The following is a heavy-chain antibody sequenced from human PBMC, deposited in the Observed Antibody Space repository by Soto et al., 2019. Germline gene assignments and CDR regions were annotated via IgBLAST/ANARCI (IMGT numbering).Heavy chain of an antibody. V-gene: IGHV3-15*01. J-gene: IGHJ3*02. Sequence: PGGSLRLSCAASGFTFSNAWMSWVRQAPGKGLEWVGRIKSKTDGGTTDYAAPVKGRFTISRDDSKNTLYLQMNSLKTEDTAVYYCTTDTSPSIRVHDAFDIWGQGTMVTVSS. CDR1: GFTFSNAW. CDR2: IKSKTDGGTT. CDR3: TTDTSPSIRVHDAFDI. D-gene: IGHD2-2*02.